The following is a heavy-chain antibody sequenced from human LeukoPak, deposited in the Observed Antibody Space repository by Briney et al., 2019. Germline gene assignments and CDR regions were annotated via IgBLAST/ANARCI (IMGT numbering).Heavy chain of an antibody. J-gene: IGHJ6*03. D-gene: IGHD1-26*01. Sequence: SETLSLTCTVSGGSISSYYWSWIRQPAGKGLEWIGRIYTSGSTNYNPSLKSRVTMSVDTSKNQFSLKLSSVTAADTAVYYCARDFWVVGANHYYMDVWGKGTTVTVSS. CDR3: ARDFWVVGANHYYMDV. CDR2: IYTSGST. CDR1: GGSISSYY. V-gene: IGHV4-4*07.